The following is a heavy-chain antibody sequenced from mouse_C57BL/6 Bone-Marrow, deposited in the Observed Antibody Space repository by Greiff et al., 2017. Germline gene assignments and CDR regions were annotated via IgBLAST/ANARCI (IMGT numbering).Heavy chain of an antibody. CDR1: GYTFPDYN. Sequence: EVQLVESGPELVKPGASVKIPCTASGYTFPDYNMDWVKQSHGKSLEWIGDINPNNGGTIYNQQFKGKATWTVDKSSSTAYMELRSLTSEDTAVYYCALYYDYDGFAYWGQGTLVTVSA. V-gene: IGHV1-18*01. CDR3: ALYYDYDGFAY. J-gene: IGHJ3*01. D-gene: IGHD2-4*01. CDR2: INPNNGGT.